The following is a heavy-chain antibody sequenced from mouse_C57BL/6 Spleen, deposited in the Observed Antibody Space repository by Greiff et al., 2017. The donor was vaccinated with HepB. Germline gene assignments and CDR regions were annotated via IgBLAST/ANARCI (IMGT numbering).Heavy chain of an antibody. CDR1: GYTFTDYY. CDR3: ARSGYDYDERYYYAMDD. D-gene: IGHD2-4*01. Sequence: EVQLQQSGPELVKPGASVKISCKASGYTFTDYYMNWVKQSHGKSLEWIGDINPNYGGTSYKQKFKGKATLTVDKSSSTAYMELRCLTSEESAVYYCARSGYDYDERYYYAMDDWGQGTSVTVSS. J-gene: IGHJ4*01. V-gene: IGHV1-26*01. CDR2: INPNYGGT.